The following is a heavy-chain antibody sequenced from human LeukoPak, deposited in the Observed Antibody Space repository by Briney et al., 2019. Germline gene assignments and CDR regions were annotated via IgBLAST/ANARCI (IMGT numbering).Heavy chain of an antibody. J-gene: IGHJ4*02. V-gene: IGHV3-48*01. CDR2: ISGSSGTT. CDR3: ARGSNTIFGAY. D-gene: IGHD3-3*01. CDR1: GFIFSDYS. Sequence: GGSLRLSCVVSGFIFSDYSMNWVRQAPGKGLEWVSYISGSSGTTYHADSVKGRFTISRDNAKNSLYLQINSLRAEDTAVYYCARGSNTIFGAYWGQGTLVTVSS.